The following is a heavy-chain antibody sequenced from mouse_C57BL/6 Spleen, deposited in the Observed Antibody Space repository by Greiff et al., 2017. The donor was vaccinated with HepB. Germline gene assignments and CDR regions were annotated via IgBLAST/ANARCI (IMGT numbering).Heavy chain of an antibody. D-gene: IGHD2-4*01. CDR3: ARGGAYDYDGY. CDR2: IYPGDGDT. Sequence: QVQLQQSGPELVKPGASVKISCKASGYAFSSSWMNWVKQRPGKGLEWIGRIYPGDGDTNYNGKFKGKATLTADKSSSTAYMQLSSLTSEDSAVYFCARGGAYDYDGYWGQGTTLTVSS. V-gene: IGHV1-82*01. J-gene: IGHJ2*01. CDR1: GYAFSSSW.